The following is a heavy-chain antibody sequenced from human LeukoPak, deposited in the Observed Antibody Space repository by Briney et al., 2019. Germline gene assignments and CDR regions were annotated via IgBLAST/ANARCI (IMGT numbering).Heavy chain of an antibody. CDR1: GFTFSSYA. CDR3: AKDGRKREPDYYYYYMDV. J-gene: IGHJ6*03. V-gene: IGHV3-23*01. Sequence: GGSLRLSWAASGFTFSSYAMSWVRQAPGKWLEWVSAISGSGGSTYYADSVKGRFTISRDNSKNTLYLQMNSLRAEDTAVYYCAKDGRKREPDYYYYYMDVWGKGTTVTVSS. CDR2: ISGSGGST. D-gene: IGHD1-14*01.